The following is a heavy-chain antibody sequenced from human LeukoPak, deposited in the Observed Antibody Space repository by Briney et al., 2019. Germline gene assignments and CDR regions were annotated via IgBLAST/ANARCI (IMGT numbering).Heavy chain of an antibody. Sequence: GSLRLSCAASGFTVSNNYMSWVRQAPGKGLEWVSVIYSDDSTYYADSVKGRFTISRDNSKNTLYLQMNSLRAKDTAVYYCARDRSELCSDYWGQGTLVTVSS. CDR2: IYSDDST. CDR3: ARDRSELCSDY. D-gene: IGHD2-21*01. V-gene: IGHV3-66*01. CDR1: GFTVSNNY. J-gene: IGHJ4*02.